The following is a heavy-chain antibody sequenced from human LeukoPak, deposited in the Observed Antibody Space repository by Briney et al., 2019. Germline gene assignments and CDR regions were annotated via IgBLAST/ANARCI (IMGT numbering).Heavy chain of an antibody. Sequence: GGSLRLSCAGSGFIFSNAWMNWVLQAPGKGLEWVGRIKSEPNGGTTDYNVAVKGRFIVSRDDSKNTVYLQMNSLKSEDTAVYYCATGGYEFDAWGQGTLVTVSS. CDR3: ATGGYEFDA. V-gene: IGHV3-15*07. D-gene: IGHD3-16*01. J-gene: IGHJ5*02. CDR2: IKSEPNGGTT. CDR1: GFIFSNAW.